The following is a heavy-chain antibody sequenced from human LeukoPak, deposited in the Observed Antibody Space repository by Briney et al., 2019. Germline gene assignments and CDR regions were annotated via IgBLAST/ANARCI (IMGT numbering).Heavy chain of an antibody. J-gene: IGHJ4*02. CDR2: LTPTTGNT. CDR1: GYTFTGYY. CDR3: ARGETQCMDY. D-gene: IGHD2-8*01. V-gene: IGHV1-8*03. Sequence: ASVKVSCKASGYTFTGYYMHWVRQAPGQALEWMGWLTPTTGNTGYAQKFQGRVTITRDTSIGTTYLELSSLRSEDTAMYYCARGETQCMDYWGQGTLVTVSS.